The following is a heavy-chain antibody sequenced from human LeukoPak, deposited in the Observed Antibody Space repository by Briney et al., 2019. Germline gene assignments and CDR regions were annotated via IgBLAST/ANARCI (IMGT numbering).Heavy chain of an antibody. Sequence: SETLSLTCTVPGGSISSYYWGWIRQPPGKGLEWIGNIYYNPSLKSRVTISIDTSNNQFYLKLSSLTAADTAVYYCARRDDSSGYHKIFDYWGQGTLVTVSS. CDR1: GGSISSYY. V-gene: IGHV4-39*01. CDR3: ARRDDSSGYHKIFDY. CDR2: IY. D-gene: IGHD3-22*01. J-gene: IGHJ4*02.